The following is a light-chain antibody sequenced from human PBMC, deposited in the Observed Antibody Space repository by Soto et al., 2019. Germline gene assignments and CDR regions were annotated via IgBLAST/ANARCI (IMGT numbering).Light chain of an antibody. CDR1: QSISSW. Sequence: DIQMTQSPSTLSASVGDRVSITCRASQSISSWLAWYQQKPGKAPKLLIYKASSLESGVPSRFNGSGSGTEFTLTISSLQRDDFATYYCQQYNTYPYTFGQGTKLEIK. V-gene: IGKV1-5*03. CDR3: QQYNTYPYT. CDR2: KAS. J-gene: IGKJ2*01.